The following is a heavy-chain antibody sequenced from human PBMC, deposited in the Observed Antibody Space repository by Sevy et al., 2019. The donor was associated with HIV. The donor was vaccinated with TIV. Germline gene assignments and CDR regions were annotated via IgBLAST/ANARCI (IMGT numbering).Heavy chain of an antibody. CDR2: FDPEDGET. CDR3: ATGRSGYWWGHNDY. D-gene: IGHD3-22*01. Sequence: ASVKVSCKVSGYTLTELSMHWVRQAPGKGLEWMGGFDPEDGETNYAQKFQGRVTMTEDTSTDTAYMELSSLRSEDTAVYYCATGRSGYWWGHNDYWGQGTLVTVSS. CDR1: GYTLTELS. J-gene: IGHJ4*02. V-gene: IGHV1-24*01.